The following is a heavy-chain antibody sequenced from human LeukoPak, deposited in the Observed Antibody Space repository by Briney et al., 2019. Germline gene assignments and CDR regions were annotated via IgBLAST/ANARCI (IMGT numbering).Heavy chain of an antibody. CDR2: IDTSGGT. D-gene: IGHD6-19*01. V-gene: IGHV4-61*09. Sequence: PSETLSLTCTGSGGSLSRGSDYLRWLRQPAGTGLEWIGHIDTSGGTNYNLSLKSRVTITVDTSKNQFSIELCSVTAADTAVYYCVRDHLAVAGMRLPWFDPWGQGTVVTVSS. CDR3: VRDHLAVAGMRLPWFDP. J-gene: IGHJ5*02. CDR1: GGSLSRGSDY.